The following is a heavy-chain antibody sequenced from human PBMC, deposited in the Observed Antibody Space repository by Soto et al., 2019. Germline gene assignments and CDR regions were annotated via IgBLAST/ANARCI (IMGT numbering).Heavy chain of an antibody. J-gene: IGHJ5*02. CDR3: ASIYDSSGYYYGNNWFDP. V-gene: IGHV4-31*02. CDR1: GASIGSGDYY. D-gene: IGHD3-22*01. Sequence: SEPLSLTCTVSGASIGSGDYYWSWIRQHPGKGLEWIGYIYYSGGTYYNPSLKSRVTISVDTSKNQFSLELSSVTAADTAVYYCASIYDSSGYYYGNNWFDPWGQGTLVTVSS. CDR2: IYYSGGT.